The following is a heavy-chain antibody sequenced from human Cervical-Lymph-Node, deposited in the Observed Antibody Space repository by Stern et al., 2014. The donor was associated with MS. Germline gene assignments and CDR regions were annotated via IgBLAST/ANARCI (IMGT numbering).Heavy chain of an antibody. CDR3: ARDYGDYAFDY. CDR2: IYPGDSDT. D-gene: IGHD4-17*01. J-gene: IGHJ4*02. V-gene: IGHV5-51*01. Sequence: MQLEQSGAEVKKPGESLKISCKGSGYSFTANWNAWVRQMPGKGLEWMGIIYPGDSDTRSSPSFQGQVTISADKSISTAYLQWSSLKASDTAMYYCARDYGDYAFDYWGQGTLVTVSS. CDR1: GYSFTANW.